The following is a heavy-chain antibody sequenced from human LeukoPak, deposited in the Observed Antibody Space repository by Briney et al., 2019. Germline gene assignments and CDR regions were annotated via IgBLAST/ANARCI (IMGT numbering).Heavy chain of an antibody. Sequence: ASVTVSCKASGYTFISYDISWVRQAPGQGLEWMGWISAYNGNTNYAQTLQGRVTMTTDTSTSTAYMELRSLRSDDTAVYYCARGIAAADVFDYWGQGTLVTVSS. V-gene: IGHV1-18*01. CDR2: ISAYNGNT. CDR1: GYTFISYD. CDR3: ARGIAAADVFDY. D-gene: IGHD6-13*01. J-gene: IGHJ4*02.